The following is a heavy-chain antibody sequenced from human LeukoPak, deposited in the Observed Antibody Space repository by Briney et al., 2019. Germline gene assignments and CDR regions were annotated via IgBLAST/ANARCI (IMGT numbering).Heavy chain of an antibody. J-gene: IGHJ6*02. Sequence: GGSLRLSCAASGFTFTSYWMHWVRQAPGKGLVWVSRVNSDGSSTTYADSVKGRFTISRDNAKDTLYLQMNSLRAEDTAVYYCARGRYYGMDVWGQGTTVTVSS. V-gene: IGHV3-74*01. CDR3: ARGRYYGMDV. CDR2: VNSDGSST. CDR1: GFTFTSYW.